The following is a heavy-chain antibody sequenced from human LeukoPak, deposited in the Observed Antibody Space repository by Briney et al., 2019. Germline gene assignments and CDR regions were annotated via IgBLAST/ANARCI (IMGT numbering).Heavy chain of an antibody. CDR2: ISAYNGNT. CDR3: AKDGGDCSSISCLYFFDS. CDR1: GYTFTSYG. Sequence: ASVKVSCKASGYTFTSYGISWVRQAPGQGLEWMGWISAYNGNTNYAQKLQGRVTMTTDTSTSTAYMELRSLRSDDTAVYYCAKDGGDCSSISCLYFFDSWGQGTLVTVSS. V-gene: IGHV1-18*01. J-gene: IGHJ4*02. D-gene: IGHD2-2*01.